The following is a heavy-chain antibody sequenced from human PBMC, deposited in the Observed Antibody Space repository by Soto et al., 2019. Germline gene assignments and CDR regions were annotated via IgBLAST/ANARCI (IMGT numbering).Heavy chain of an antibody. V-gene: IGHV3-48*02. CDR2: IHGTRSII. Sequence: EVQLVESGGGLVQPGGSLKLSGAGSGFTFSSHAMNWVRQAPGKGLEWVAYIHGTRSIIYYADSVKGRFTISRDNAKNSLYLQMEGVSNEDTTLYYCAGDAGIADFVHWCQGTLVSASS. D-gene: IGHD3-16*01. J-gene: IGHJ4*02. CDR3: AGDAGIADFVH. CDR1: GFTFSSHA.